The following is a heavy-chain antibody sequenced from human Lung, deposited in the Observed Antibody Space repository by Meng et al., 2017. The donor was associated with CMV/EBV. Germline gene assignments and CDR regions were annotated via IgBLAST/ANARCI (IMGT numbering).Heavy chain of an antibody. CDR3: ATDDSRSPYYSYGMDV. V-gene: IGHV3-30*04. J-gene: IGHJ6*02. CDR1: GFTFRSYV. CDR2: VSYDGSNK. Sequence: GGSLRLSCAASGFTFRSYVMHWVRQAPGRGLEWVTLVSYDGSNKYYADSVNGRFTISRDNSRNTLYLQMNSLRVEDTAVYYCATDDSRSPYYSYGMDVWGQGTXVTVSS. D-gene: IGHD6-6*01.